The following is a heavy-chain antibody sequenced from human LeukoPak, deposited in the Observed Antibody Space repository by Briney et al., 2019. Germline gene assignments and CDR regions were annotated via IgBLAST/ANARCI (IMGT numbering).Heavy chain of an antibody. Sequence: LPGGSLRLSCAASGFTFSSYGVHWVRQAPGKGLEWVAVIWYDGSNKYCADSVKGRFTISRDNSKNTLYLQMNSLRAEDTAVYYCARPMGGSWDAFDIWGQGTMVTVSS. J-gene: IGHJ3*02. CDR3: ARPMGGSWDAFDI. CDR2: IWYDGSNK. CDR1: GFTFSSYG. V-gene: IGHV3-33*01. D-gene: IGHD1-26*01.